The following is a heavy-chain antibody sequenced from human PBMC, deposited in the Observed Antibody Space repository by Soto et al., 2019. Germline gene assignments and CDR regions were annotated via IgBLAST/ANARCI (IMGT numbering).Heavy chain of an antibody. D-gene: IGHD5-12*01. Sequence: SETLSLTCTVSGGSISSGDYYWSWIRQPPGKGLEWIGYIYYSGSTYYNPSLKSRVTISVDTSKNQFSLKLSSVAAADTAVYYCARDGHSGYDYFDYWGQGTLVTVSS. CDR3: ARDGHSGYDYFDY. J-gene: IGHJ4*02. V-gene: IGHV4-30-4*01. CDR2: IYYSGST. CDR1: GGSISSGDYY.